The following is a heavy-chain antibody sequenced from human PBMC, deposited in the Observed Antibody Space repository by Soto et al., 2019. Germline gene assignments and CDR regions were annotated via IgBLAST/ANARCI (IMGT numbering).Heavy chain of an antibody. CDR1: GFTFSSYS. Sequence: GGSLRLSCAASGFTFSSYSMNWVRQAPGKGLEWVSSISSSSSYIYYADSVKGRFTISRDNAKNSLYLQMNSLRAEDTAVYYCARRGGGSSNAFDIWGQGTMVTVSS. CDR3: ARRGGGSSNAFDI. V-gene: IGHV3-21*01. CDR2: ISSSSSYI. J-gene: IGHJ3*02. D-gene: IGHD2-15*01.